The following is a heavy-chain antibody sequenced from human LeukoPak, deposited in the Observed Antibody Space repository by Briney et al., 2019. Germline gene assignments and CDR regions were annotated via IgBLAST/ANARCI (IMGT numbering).Heavy chain of an antibody. Sequence: SETLSLTCIVSGGSISSSSYYWGWIRQPPGKGLEWIGSIYHSGSTYYNPSLKSRVTISVDTSKNQFSLKLSSVTAADTAVYYCARLPTVTFFDYWGQGTLVTVSS. CDR3: ARLPTVTFFDY. J-gene: IGHJ4*02. D-gene: IGHD4-17*01. V-gene: IGHV4-39*01. CDR2: IYHSGST. CDR1: GGSISSSSYY.